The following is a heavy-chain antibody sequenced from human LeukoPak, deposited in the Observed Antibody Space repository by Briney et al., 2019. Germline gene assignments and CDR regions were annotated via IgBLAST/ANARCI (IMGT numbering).Heavy chain of an antibody. CDR1: GGSISSGDYY. CDR2: IYYSGST. V-gene: IGHV4-30-4*02. J-gene: IGHJ1*01. CDR3: ARATYGEFQH. Sequence: SETLSLTCTVSGGSISSGDYYWSWIRQPPGKGLEWIGYIYYSGSTYYNPSLKGRVTISVDTSKSQFSLKLSSVTAADTAVYYCARATYGEFQHWGQGTLVTVSS. D-gene: IGHD3-10*01.